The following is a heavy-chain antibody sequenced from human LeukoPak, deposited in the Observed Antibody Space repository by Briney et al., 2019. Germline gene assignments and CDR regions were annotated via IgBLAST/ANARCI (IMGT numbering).Heavy chain of an antibody. J-gene: IGHJ5*02. Sequence: SGTLSLTCAVSGDSIGSSNWWSWVRQPPGKGLEWIGEIYHSGSTNYNPSLKSRVTISVDKSKNQFSLKLSSVTAADTAVYYCARYINRRRWFDPWGQGTLVTVSS. V-gene: IGHV4-4*02. CDR2: IYHSGST. D-gene: IGHD1-1*01. CDR3: ARYINRRRWFDP. CDR1: GDSIGSSNW.